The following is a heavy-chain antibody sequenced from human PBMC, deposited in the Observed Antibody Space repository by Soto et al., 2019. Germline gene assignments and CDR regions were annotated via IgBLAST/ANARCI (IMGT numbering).Heavy chain of an antibody. J-gene: IGHJ4*02. CDR2: ISSSGNII. CDR1: GFTFSDYY. V-gene: IGHV3-11*01. CDR3: ARDLGYYASAGYFDY. D-gene: IGHD3-22*01. Sequence: PGGSLRLSGAVSGFTFSDYYMSWIRQAPGKGLEWVPYISSSGNIIYYADSVKGRFTISRDNAKNSLYLQMNSLRAEDTAVYYCARDLGYYASAGYFDYWGQGTLVTVSS.